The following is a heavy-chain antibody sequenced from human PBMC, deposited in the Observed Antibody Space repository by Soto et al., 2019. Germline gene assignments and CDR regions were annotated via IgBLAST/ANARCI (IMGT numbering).Heavy chain of an antibody. J-gene: IGHJ6*03. D-gene: IGHD2-8*01. CDR2: INHSGST. Sequence: SETLSLTCAVYGGSFSGYYWSWIRQPPGKGLEWIGEINHSGSTNYNPSLKSRVTISVDTSKNQFSLKLSSVTAADTAVYYCASLDCTNGVCYYYMDVWGKGTTVTVSS. V-gene: IGHV4-34*01. CDR3: ASLDCTNGVCYYYMDV. CDR1: GGSFSGYY.